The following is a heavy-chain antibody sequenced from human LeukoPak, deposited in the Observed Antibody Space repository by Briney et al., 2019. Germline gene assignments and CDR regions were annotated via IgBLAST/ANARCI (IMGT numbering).Heavy chain of an antibody. CDR3: AREAFTDSTGYYFSPPDM. CDR1: GFTFSNYD. V-gene: IGHV3-13*01. J-gene: IGHJ3*02. CDR2: INTGGGT. Sequence: GGSLRLSCEASGFTFSNYDMHWVRQTTGKGLEWVSLINTGGGTFYPDSVKGRFTISRENAKNSLYLQMNSLTVDDTAVYYCAREAFTDSTGYYFSPPDMWGQGTMVTVSS. D-gene: IGHD3-22*01.